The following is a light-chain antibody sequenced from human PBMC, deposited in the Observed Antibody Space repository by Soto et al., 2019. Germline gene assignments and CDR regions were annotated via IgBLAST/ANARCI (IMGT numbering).Light chain of an antibody. V-gene: IGKV1-39*01. CDR1: QSISSY. CDR2: AAS. J-gene: IGKJ3*01. CDR3: HQSYSTLFA. Sequence: DIQMTQSPSSLSASVGDRVTITCRASQSISSYLNWYQQKPGKAPKLLIYAASSLQSGVPSRFSGSGSGTDFTLYISSLQPEDFATYYCHQSYSTLFAFGPGTKVDL.